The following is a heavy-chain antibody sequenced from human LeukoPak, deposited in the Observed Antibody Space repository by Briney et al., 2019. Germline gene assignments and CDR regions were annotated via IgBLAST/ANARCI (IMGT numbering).Heavy chain of an antibody. J-gene: IGHJ4*02. CDR1: GFTFTGYY. V-gene: IGHV1-2*02. D-gene: IGHD3-10*01. CDR3: ARDLFYSVSGTYYNVGRVFNY. Sequence: KPGASVTVSCKASGFTFTGYYMHWVRQAPGQGLEWMGWINPNSGGTNYAQKFQGRVTMTRDTSITTAYMELTSLRSDDTAVYYCARDLFYSVSGTYYNVGRVFNYWGQGTLVTVSS. CDR2: INPNSGGT.